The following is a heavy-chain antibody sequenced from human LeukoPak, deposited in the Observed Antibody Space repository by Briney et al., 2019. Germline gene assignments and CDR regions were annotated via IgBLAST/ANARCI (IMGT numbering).Heavy chain of an antibody. CDR3: ARDSTNKPFDY. D-gene: IGHD1/OR15-1a*01. CDR1: GYTFTDYY. J-gene: IGHJ4*02. V-gene: IGHV1-2*02. Sequence: ASVKVSCKASGYTFTDYYIHWVRPAPGQGLEWMGWINPNSGGTNYAQKFQGRVTMTRDTSISTAYMELSRLRSDDTAVYYCARDSTNKPFDYWGQGTLVTVSS. CDR2: INPNSGGT.